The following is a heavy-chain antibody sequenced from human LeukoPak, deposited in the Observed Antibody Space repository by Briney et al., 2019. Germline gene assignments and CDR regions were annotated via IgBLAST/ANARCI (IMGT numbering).Heavy chain of an antibody. Sequence: KYGESLKISCKGSGYSFTSYWIGWVRQMPGKGLEWMGIIYPGDSDTRYSPSFQGQVTISADKSISTAYLQWSSLKASDTAMYYCARHARAYDYSNYYYYYYMDVWGKGTTVTVSS. J-gene: IGHJ6*03. CDR3: ARHARAYDYSNYYYYYYMDV. CDR2: IYPGDSDT. CDR1: GYSFTSYW. D-gene: IGHD4-11*01. V-gene: IGHV5-51*01.